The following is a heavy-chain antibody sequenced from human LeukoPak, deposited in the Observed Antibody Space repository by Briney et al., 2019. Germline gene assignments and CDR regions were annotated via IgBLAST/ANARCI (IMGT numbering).Heavy chain of an antibody. J-gene: IGHJ6*03. CDR2: INHSGST. CDR3: ARGHRRRYCSSTSCSGYYYYYYMDV. D-gene: IGHD2-2*01. CDR1: GGSFSGYY. Sequence: SETLSLTCAVYGGSFSGYYWSWIRQPPGKGLEWIGEINHSGSTNYNPSLKSRVTISVDTSKNQFSLKLSSVTAADTAVYYCARGHRRRYCSSTSCSGYYYYYYMDVWGKGTTVTVSS. V-gene: IGHV4-34*01.